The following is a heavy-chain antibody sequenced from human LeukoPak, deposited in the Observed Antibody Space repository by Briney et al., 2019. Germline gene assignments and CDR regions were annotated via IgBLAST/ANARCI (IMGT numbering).Heavy chain of an antibody. J-gene: IGHJ4*02. CDR3: TTRGYSQSEFDY. D-gene: IGHD5-18*01. V-gene: IGHV1-24*01. Sequence: ASVKVSCKVSGYTLSELSKHWVRQAPGQGLEWMGGFDPEHGKTIDSHKLRGRVTMSEDTSTDTAYMELTSLTSDDTAVYFCTTRGYSQSEFDYWGQGSLVTVSS. CDR1: GYTLSELS. CDR2: FDPEHGKT.